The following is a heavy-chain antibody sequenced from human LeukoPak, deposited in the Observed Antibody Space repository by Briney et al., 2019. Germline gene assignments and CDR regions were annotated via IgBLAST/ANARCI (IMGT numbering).Heavy chain of an antibody. CDR2: IKQDGSEK. Sequence: GSLRLSCAASGFTFSSYWMNWARQAPGKGLEWVANIKQDGSEKYYVDSVKGRFTISRDNAKNSLYLQMNSLRAEDTAVYHCARGGGGYVGFDYWGQGTLVTVSS. V-gene: IGHV3-7*03. J-gene: IGHJ4*02. D-gene: IGHD5-12*01. CDR1: GFTFSSYW. CDR3: ARGGGGYVGFDY.